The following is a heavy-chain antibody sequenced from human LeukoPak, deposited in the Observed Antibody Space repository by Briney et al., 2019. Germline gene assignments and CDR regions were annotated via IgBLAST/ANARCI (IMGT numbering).Heavy chain of an antibody. J-gene: IGHJ4*02. Sequence: GGSPRLSCAASGFTFSSYSMNWVRQAPGKGLEWVSSISSSSSYIYYADSVKGRFTISRDNAKNSLYLQMNSLRAEDTAVYYCARGVGYYDSSGTIDYWGQGTLVTVSS. CDR3: ARGVGYYDSSGTIDY. V-gene: IGHV3-21*01. D-gene: IGHD3-22*01. CDR2: ISSSSSYI. CDR1: GFTFSSYS.